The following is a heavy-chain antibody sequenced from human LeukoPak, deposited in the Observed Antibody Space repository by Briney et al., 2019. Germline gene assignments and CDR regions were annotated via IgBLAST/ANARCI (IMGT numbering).Heavy chain of an antibody. J-gene: IGHJ4*02. D-gene: IGHD3-22*01. CDR2: INPSGGST. CDR3: ARDGYYDSSGYYVFDY. CDR1: GYTFTSYY. V-gene: IGHV1-46*01. Sequence: GASVKVSCKASGYTFTSYYMHWARQAPGQGLEWMGIINPSGGSTSYAQKFQGRVTMTRDTSTSTVYMELSSLRSEDTAVYYCARDGYYDSSGYYVFDYWGQGTLVTVSS.